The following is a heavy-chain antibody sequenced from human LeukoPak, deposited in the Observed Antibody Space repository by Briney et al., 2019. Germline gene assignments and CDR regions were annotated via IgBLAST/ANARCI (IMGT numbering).Heavy chain of an antibody. Sequence: GGSLRLSCAASGFTLSNYWMHWVRQAPGKGPVWVSRINSDGNITTYADSVKGRFTISRDNAKNALYLQMNSLRAEDTAVYYCARELSGSSSRHFDYWGQGTLVTVSS. D-gene: IGHD6-13*01. CDR2: INSDGNIT. V-gene: IGHV3-74*01. CDR3: ARELSGSSSRHFDY. CDR1: GFTLSNYW. J-gene: IGHJ4*02.